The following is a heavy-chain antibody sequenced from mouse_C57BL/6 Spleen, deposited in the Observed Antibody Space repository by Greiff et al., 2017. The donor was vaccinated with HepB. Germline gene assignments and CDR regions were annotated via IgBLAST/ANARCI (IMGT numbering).Heavy chain of an antibody. J-gene: IGHJ4*01. D-gene: IGHD1-1*01. CDR1: GFTFSSYT. CDR3: ARQDYGSSYGAMDY. Sequence: EVNLVESGGGLVKPGGSLKLSCAASGFTFSSYTMSWVRQTPEKRLEWVATISGGGGNTYYPDSVKGRFTISRDNAKNTLYLQMSSLRSEDTALYYCARQDYGSSYGAMDYWGQGTSVTVSS. V-gene: IGHV5-9*01. CDR2: ISGGGGNT.